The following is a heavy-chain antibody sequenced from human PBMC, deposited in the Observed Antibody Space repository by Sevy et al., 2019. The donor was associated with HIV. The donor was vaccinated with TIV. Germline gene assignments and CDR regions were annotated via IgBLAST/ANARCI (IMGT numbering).Heavy chain of an antibody. CDR1: GFTFSSYW. J-gene: IGHJ6*03. CDR3: ARDVAYYYGSGSYYNVRSYMDV. Sequence: GGSLRLSCAASGFTFSSYWMHWVRQAPGKGLVWVSRINSDGSSTSYADSVKGRFTISRDNAKNTLYLQMNSLRAEDTAVYYCARDVAYYYGSGSYYNVRSYMDVWGKGTTVTVSS. D-gene: IGHD3-10*01. CDR2: INSDGSST. V-gene: IGHV3-74*01.